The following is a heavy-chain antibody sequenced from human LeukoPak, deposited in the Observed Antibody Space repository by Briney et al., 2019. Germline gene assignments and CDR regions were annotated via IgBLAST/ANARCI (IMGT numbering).Heavy chain of an antibody. V-gene: IGHV3-30*03. CDR1: GFTFSSYG. Sequence: PGRSLRLSCAASGFTFSSYGMHWVRQAPGKGLEWVAVISYDGSNKYYADSVKGRFTISRDNAKNSLCLQMNSLRGEDTAVYYCVRGRGWLDSWGQGTLVTASS. CDR3: VRGRGWLDS. J-gene: IGHJ5*01. D-gene: IGHD3-10*01. CDR2: ISYDGSNK.